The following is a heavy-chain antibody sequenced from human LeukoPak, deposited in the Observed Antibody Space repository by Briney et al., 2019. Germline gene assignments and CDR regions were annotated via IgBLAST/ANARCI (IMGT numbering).Heavy chain of an antibody. J-gene: IGHJ4*02. Sequence: ASVKVSCKASGYTFTSYGISWVRQAPGQGLEWMGWISAYNGNTNYAQKLQGRVTMTTDTSTSTAYMELRSLRSDDTAVYYCARGGDYYDSSGYYLSHFAYWGQGTLVTVSS. CDR2: ISAYNGNT. CDR1: GYTFTSYG. V-gene: IGHV1-18*01. CDR3: ARGGDYYDSSGYYLSHFAY. D-gene: IGHD3-22*01.